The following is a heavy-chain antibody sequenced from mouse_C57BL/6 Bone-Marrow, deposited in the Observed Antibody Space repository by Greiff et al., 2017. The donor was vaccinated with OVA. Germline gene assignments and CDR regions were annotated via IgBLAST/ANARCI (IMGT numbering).Heavy chain of an antibody. CDR1: GFSFNTYA. Sequence: DVHLVESGGGLVQPKGSLKLSCAASGFSFNTYAMNWVRQAPGKGLEWVARIRSKSNNYATYYADSVKDRFTISRDDSESMLYLQMNNLKTEDTAMYYCVRDGTTVWGQGTLVTVSA. V-gene: IGHV10-1*01. D-gene: IGHD1-1*01. J-gene: IGHJ3*01. CDR2: IRSKSNNYAT. CDR3: VRDGTTV.